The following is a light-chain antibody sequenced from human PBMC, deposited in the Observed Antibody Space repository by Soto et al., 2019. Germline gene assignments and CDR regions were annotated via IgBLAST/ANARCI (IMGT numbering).Light chain of an antibody. CDR3: AAWDDSLNGVV. CDR1: SSNVGSNT. J-gene: IGLJ2*01. Sequence: QSVLTQPPSASGTPGQRVTISCSGSSSNVGSNTVNWYQQLPGTASKLLIYSDNQRPSGVLDRFSGSKSGTSASLAISGLQSEDEADDYCAAWDDSLNGVVFGGGTKLTVL. V-gene: IGLV1-44*01. CDR2: SDN.